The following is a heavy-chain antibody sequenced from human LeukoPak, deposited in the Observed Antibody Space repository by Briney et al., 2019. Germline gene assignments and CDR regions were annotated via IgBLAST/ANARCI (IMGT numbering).Heavy chain of an antibody. J-gene: IGHJ4*02. CDR1: GGSISSGGYS. CDR3: ARLGDY. V-gene: IGHV4-30-2*01. Sequence: SETLSLTCAVSGGSISSGGYSGSWVRQPPGKGLECIAYISHSGSTYYNPSLKSRVTISVDRSKNQFSLKLSSVTAADTAVYYCARLGDYWGRGTLVTVSS. CDR2: ISHSGST.